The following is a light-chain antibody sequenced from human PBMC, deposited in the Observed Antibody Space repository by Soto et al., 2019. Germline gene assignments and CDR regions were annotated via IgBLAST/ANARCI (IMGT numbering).Light chain of an antibody. CDR1: SSNIGSNS. J-gene: IGLJ2*01. V-gene: IGLV1-44*01. Sequence: QSVLTQPPSASGTPGQWVTISCSGSSSNIGSNSVNWYQQLPGTAPKLLIYSTNQRPSGGPDRFSGSKSDTSASLAISGLQSEDEADYYCAAWDDSLNGEVVFCGGTKLTVL. CDR3: AAWDDSLNGEVV. CDR2: STN.